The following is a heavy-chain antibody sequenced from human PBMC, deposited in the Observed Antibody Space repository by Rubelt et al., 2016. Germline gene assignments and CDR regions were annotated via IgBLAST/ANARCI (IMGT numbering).Heavy chain of an antibody. D-gene: IGHD3-22*01. Sequence: EVQLVQSGAEVKKPGESLKISRKGSGYSFTNYWIGWVRQMPGKGLEWITIIYPGDSDTRYSPSFQGQVTISADKSISTAYLQWGSLEDSDTAMYYGAGILELGVIDYWGLGTRVTVSS. J-gene: IGHJ4*02. V-gene: IGHV5-51*01. CDR2: IYPGDSDT. CDR3: AGILELGVIDY. CDR1: GYSFTNYW.